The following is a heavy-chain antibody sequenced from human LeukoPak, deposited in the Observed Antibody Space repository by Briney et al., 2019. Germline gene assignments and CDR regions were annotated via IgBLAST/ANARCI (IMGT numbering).Heavy chain of an antibody. CDR2: IKQDGSEK. Sequence: GGSLRLSCAASGFTFSSYWMSWVRQAPGKGLEWVANIKQDGSEKYYVDSVKGRFTISRDNAKNSLYLRMNSLRAEDTAVYYCARDEGGSGWPNHAAWGQGTLVTVSS. D-gene: IGHD6-19*01. J-gene: IGHJ4*02. CDR1: GFTFSSYW. V-gene: IGHV3-7*01. CDR3: ARDEGGSGWPNHAA.